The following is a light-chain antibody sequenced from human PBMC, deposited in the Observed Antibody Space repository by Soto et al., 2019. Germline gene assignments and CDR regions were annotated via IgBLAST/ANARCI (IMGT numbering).Light chain of an antibody. CDR3: QHLNGYPRT. Sequence: DIQLTQSPSFLSASVGDRVTITCRASQAISNNLAWYQQKPGKAPKLLICSASTLESGVPPRFSGSGSGTEFPLTISSLEPEERATYYCQHLNGYPRTFGQGTKVEIK. CDR2: SAS. CDR1: QAISNN. V-gene: IGKV1-9*01. J-gene: IGKJ1*01.